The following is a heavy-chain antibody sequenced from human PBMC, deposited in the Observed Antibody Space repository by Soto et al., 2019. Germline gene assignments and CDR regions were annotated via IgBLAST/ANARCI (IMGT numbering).Heavy chain of an antibody. CDR1: GGSISSGGYS. V-gene: IGHV4-30-2*01. J-gene: IGHJ6*02. CDR3: ARTLAAAGTGHYYYYGMDV. Sequence: PSETLSLTCAVSGGSISSGGYSWNWIRQPPGKGLEWIGYIYHSGSTYYNPSLKSRVTISVDRSKNQFSLKLSSVTAADTAVYYCARTLAAAGTGHYYYYGMDVWGQGTTVTVSS. D-gene: IGHD6-13*01. CDR2: IYHSGST.